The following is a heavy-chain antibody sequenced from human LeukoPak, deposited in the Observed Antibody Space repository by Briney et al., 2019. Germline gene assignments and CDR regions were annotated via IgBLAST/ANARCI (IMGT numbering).Heavy chain of an antibody. CDR1: GFTFSSYA. V-gene: IGHV3-30-3*01. Sequence: GGSLRLSCAASGFTFSSYAMHWVRQAPGKGLEWVAVISYDGSNKYYADSVKGRFTISRDNSKNTLYLQMNSLRAEDTAVYYCARDLNYYDSSGYYVDWGQGTLVTVSS. CDR2: ISYDGSNK. J-gene: IGHJ4*02. CDR3: ARDLNYYDSSGYYVD. D-gene: IGHD3-22*01.